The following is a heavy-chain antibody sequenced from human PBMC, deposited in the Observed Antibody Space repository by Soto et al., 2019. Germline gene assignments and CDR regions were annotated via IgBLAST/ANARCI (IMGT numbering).Heavy chain of an antibody. CDR3: ASSSSIYSNYQRDY. D-gene: IGHD4-4*01. CDR2: ISGSGGST. CDR1: GFTFSSYA. V-gene: IGHV3-23*01. Sequence: PGGSLRLSCAASGFTFSSYAMSWVRQAPGKGLEWVSAISGSGGSTYYADSVKGRFTISRDNSKNTLYLQMNSLRAEDTAVYYCASSSSIYSNYQRDYWGQGTLVTSPQ. J-gene: IGHJ4*02.